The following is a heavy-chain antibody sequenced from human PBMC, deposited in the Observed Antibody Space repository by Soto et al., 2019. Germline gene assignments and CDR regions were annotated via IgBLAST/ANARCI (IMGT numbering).Heavy chain of an antibody. D-gene: IGHD6-13*01. CDR3: ARGRDMRFIAAAVTEAFDY. Sequence: SPTLSLTCAISGDSVSSNSAAWNRIRQSPSRGLEWLGRTYYRSKWYNDYAVSVKSRITINPDTSKNQFSLQLNSVTPEDTAVYYCARGRDMRFIAAAVTEAFDYSGQGTLVTVSS. J-gene: IGHJ4*02. CDR1: GDSVSSNSAA. CDR2: TYYRSKWYN. V-gene: IGHV6-1*01.